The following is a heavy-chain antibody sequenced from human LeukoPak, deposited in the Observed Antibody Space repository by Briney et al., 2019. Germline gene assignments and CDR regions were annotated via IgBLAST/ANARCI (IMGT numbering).Heavy chain of an antibody. J-gene: IGHJ4*02. Sequence: GGSLRLSCSASGFTFSSYWMLWVRQAPGMGLVWVSRINSDGSSTSYADSVKGRFTISRDNAKNTLYLQMNSLRAEDTAVYYCARGGAAMAYYWGQGTLVTVSS. CDR1: GFTFSSYW. CDR2: INSDGSST. V-gene: IGHV3-74*01. D-gene: IGHD5-18*01. CDR3: ARGGAAMAYY.